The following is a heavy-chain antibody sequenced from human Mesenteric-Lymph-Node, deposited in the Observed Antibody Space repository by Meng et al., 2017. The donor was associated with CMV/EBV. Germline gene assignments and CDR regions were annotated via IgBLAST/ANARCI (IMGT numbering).Heavy chain of an antibody. D-gene: IGHD3-3*01. CDR1: GFTFSSYW. J-gene: IGHJ4*02. V-gene: IGHV3-7*01. CDR2: IKQDESEK. Sequence: GGSLRLSCAASGFTFSSYWMSWVRQAPGKGLEWVANIKQDESEKYYVASVKGRFTISRDNAKNSLYLQMNSLRAEDTAVYYCAKARDYDFWSGYYTPDYWGQGTLVTVSS. CDR3: AKARDYDFWSGYYTPDY.